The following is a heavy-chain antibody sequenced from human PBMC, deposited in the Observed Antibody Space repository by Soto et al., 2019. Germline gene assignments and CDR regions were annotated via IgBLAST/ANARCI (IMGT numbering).Heavy chain of an antibody. J-gene: IGHJ6*02. V-gene: IGHV5-51*01. Sequence: PGESLKISCKGSGYSFTSYWIGWVRQMPGKGLEWMGSIYPGDSDTRYSPSFQGQVTISADKSISTAYLQWSSLKASDTAMYYCARTSAAGKYYSGMDIWGQGTTLTVSS. CDR3: ARTSAAGKYYSGMDI. CDR1: GYSFTSYW. D-gene: IGHD6-13*01. CDR2: IYPGDSDT.